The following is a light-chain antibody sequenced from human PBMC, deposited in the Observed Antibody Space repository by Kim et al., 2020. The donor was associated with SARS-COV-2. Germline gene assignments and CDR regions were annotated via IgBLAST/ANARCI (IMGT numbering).Light chain of an antibody. J-gene: IGKJ1*01. Sequence: DIQMTQSQSSLSASVGDRVTITCRTSQTITNYLNWYQQKPGKAPKVLIYGVSSLQSGVPSRFSGSGSGTEFTLTISSLQPEDFATYFCQQTFTIPWTFGQGTKVDIK. CDR2: GVS. CDR1: QTITNY. V-gene: IGKV1-39*01. CDR3: QQTFTIPWT.